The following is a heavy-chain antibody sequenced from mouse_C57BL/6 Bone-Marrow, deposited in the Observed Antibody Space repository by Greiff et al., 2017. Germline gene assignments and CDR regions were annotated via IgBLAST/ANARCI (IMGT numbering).Heavy chain of an antibody. Sequence: QVQLKQSGAELARPGASVKLSCKASGYTFTSYGISWVKQRTGQGLEWIGEIYPRSGNTYYNEKFKGKATLTADKSSSTAYMELRSLTSEDSAVYFCARQGLRRAGWFAYWGQGTLVTVSA. CDR2: IYPRSGNT. V-gene: IGHV1-81*01. D-gene: IGHD2-2*01. CDR3: ARQGLRRAGWFAY. CDR1: GYTFTSYG. J-gene: IGHJ3*01.